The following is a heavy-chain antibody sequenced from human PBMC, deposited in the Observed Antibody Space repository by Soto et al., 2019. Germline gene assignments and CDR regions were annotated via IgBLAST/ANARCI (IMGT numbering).Heavy chain of an antibody. CDR2: IIPIIAMT. CDR3: ARSKPGDYFDC. Sequence: QVQLVQSGAEVKRPGSSVKVSCKASGGTVSGYTLSWVRQAPGQGLEWMGTIIPIIAMTNDAQKFQGRVTITADNSTSIVYMELSSLRSEDTAMYYCARSKPGDYFDCWGQGTQVTVSS. D-gene: IGHD3-10*01. CDR1: GGTVSGYT. V-gene: IGHV1-69*02. J-gene: IGHJ4*02.